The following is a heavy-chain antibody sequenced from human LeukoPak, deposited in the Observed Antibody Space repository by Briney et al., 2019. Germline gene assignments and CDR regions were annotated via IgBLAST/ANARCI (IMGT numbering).Heavy chain of an antibody. CDR3: AANYYDSSGYLYGMDV. CDR1: GFTFDDYA. J-gene: IGHJ6*02. D-gene: IGHD3-22*01. Sequence: GRSLRLSCAASGFTFDDYAMHWVRQAPGKGLEWVSGISWNSGSIGYADSVKGRFTISRDNAKNSLYLQMNSLRAEDTALYYCAANYYDSSGYLYGMDVWGQGTTVTVSS. CDR2: ISWNSGSI. V-gene: IGHV3-9*01.